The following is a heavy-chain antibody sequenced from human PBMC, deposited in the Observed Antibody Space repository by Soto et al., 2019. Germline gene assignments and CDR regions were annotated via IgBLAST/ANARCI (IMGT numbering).Heavy chain of an antibody. CDR2: ISYDGSNK. Sequence: QVQLVESGGGVVQPGRSLRLSCAASGFTFSSYVMHWVRQAPGKGLEWVAVISYDGSNKYYADSVKGRFTISRDNSKNTLYLQMNSLRAEDTAVYYCARDMVRGASLDYWGQGTLVTVSS. CDR1: GFTFSSYV. J-gene: IGHJ4*02. V-gene: IGHV3-30-3*01. CDR3: ARDMVRGASLDY. D-gene: IGHD3-10*01.